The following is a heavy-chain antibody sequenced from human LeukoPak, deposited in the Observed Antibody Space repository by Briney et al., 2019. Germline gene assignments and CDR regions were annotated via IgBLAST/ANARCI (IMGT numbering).Heavy chain of an antibody. J-gene: IGHJ6*03. Sequence: ASVKVSCKASRYTFTDYNMNWVRQAPGQGLEWMGWFKPNIGGINYAQKFQDRVTMTRDTTINTAYMELSRLSSDDTAIYYCARDSQPTARGGVVVAAVPDYYMVVWGKGTTVTVSS. CDR3: ARDSQPTARGGVVVAAVPDYYMVV. V-gene: IGHV1-2*02. CDR1: RYTFTDYN. D-gene: IGHD2-15*01. CDR2: FKPNIGGI.